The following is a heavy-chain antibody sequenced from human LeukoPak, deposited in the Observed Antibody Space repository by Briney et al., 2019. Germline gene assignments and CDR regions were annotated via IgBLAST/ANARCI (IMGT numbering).Heavy chain of an antibody. D-gene: IGHD5-24*01. CDR2: INEGGSVT. V-gene: IGHV3-74*01. Sequence: PGGSLRLSCAASGFTFSNYWMHWVRQAPGKGLVWVSRINEGGSVTDYADSVKGRFTISRDNAKNTLYLEMNSLRAEDTAVYYCSRDLRGRDDYWGQGILVSVSS. CDR1: GFTFSNYW. J-gene: IGHJ4*02. CDR3: SRDLRGRDDY.